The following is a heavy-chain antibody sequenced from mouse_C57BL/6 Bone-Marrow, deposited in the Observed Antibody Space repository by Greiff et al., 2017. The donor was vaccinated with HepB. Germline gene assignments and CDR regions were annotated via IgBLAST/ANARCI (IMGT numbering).Heavy chain of an antibody. CDR1: GYSFTGYY. D-gene: IGHD2-5*01. CDR2: INPSTGGT. J-gene: IGHJ2*01. V-gene: IGHV1-42*01. CDR3: ATYSNYFDY. Sequence: VQLQQSGPELVKPGASVKISCKASGYSFTGYYMNWVKQSPEKSLEWIGEINPSTGGTTYNQKFKAKATLTVDKSSSTAYMQPKSLTSEDSAVYYCATYSNYFDYWGQGTTLTVSS.